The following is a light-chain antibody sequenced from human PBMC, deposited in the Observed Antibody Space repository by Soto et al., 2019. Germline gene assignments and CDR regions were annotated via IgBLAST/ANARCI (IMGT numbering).Light chain of an antibody. Sequence: QSVLTQPPSVSGAPGQRVTISCTGSSSNVGAGYDVHWYQQVPGTAPKLLIYSSSSRPSGVPDRFSGSKSGTSASLAITGLQAEDEADYYCQSYDSSLSGVVFGGGTQLTVL. CDR1: SSNVGAGYD. CDR3: QSYDSSLSGVV. J-gene: IGLJ2*01. CDR2: SSS. V-gene: IGLV1-40*01.